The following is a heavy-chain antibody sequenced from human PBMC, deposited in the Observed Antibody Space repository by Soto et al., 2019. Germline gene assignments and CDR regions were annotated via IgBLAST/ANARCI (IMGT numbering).Heavy chain of an antibody. V-gene: IGHV4-4*07. J-gene: IGHJ3*02. CDR2: IYTSGST. CDR1: GGSISSYY. CDR3: ASGYYDSSGYYYGDAFDI. D-gene: IGHD3-22*01. Sequence: SETLSLTCTVSGGSISSYYWSWIRQPAGKGLEWIGRIYTSGSTNYNPSLKSRVTMSVDTSKNQFSLKLSSVTAADAAVYYCASGYYDSSGYYYGDAFDIWGQGTMVTVSS.